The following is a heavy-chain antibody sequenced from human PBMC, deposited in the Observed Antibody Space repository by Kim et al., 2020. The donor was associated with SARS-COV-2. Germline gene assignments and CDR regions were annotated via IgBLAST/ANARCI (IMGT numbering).Heavy chain of an antibody. D-gene: IGHD5-12*01. Sequence: SETLSLTSAVYGGSFSGYYWSWIRQPPGKGLEWIGEINHSGSTNYNPSLKSRVTISVDTSKNQFSLKLSSVTAADTAVYYCARGLYGYGAEYFQHWGQGTLVTVSS. CDR2: INHSGST. V-gene: IGHV4-34*01. J-gene: IGHJ1*01. CDR3: ARGLYGYGAEYFQH. CDR1: GGSFSGYY.